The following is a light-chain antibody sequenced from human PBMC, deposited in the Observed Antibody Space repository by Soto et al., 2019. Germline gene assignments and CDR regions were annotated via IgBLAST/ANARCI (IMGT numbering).Light chain of an antibody. CDR2: AAS. J-gene: IGKJ1*01. V-gene: IGKV1-6*01. CDR3: LQDYNSPWT. CDR1: QGIRNN. Sequence: AIQMTQSRSSLSASVGDRVTITCRASQGIRNNLGWYQQKPGKAPKLLIYAASSLQSGVPSRFSGSVSGTDFTLTISSLQPEDFATYFCLQDYNSPWTFGRGTKVEIK.